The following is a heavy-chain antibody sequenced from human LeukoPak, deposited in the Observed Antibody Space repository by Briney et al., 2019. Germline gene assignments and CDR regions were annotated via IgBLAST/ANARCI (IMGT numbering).Heavy chain of an antibody. V-gene: IGHV4-39*01. D-gene: IGHD4-17*01. CDR3: ASSLGDYSYYFDY. CDR1: GGSISSSSYY. CDR2: IYYSGST. Sequence: SETLSLTCTVSGGSISSSSYYWGWIRQPPGKGLEWIGSIYYSGSTYYNPSLKSRVTISVDTSKNQFSLKLSSVTAADTAVYYCASSLGDYSYYFDYWGQGTLVTVSS. J-gene: IGHJ4*02.